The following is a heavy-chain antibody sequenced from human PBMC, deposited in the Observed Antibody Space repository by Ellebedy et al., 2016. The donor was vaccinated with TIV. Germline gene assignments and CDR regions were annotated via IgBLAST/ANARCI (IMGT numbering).Heavy chain of an antibody. CDR3: VTRHNGVFDF. CDR1: GLSVTSND. D-gene: IGHD2-8*01. J-gene: IGHJ3*01. CDR2: MHGGGTE. V-gene: IGHV3-53*01. Sequence: GGSLRLXXAASGLSVTSNDMSWVRQAPGRGLELVSLMHGGGTEYYADSVKGRFTITRDNSKNRLYLQMSGLGAEDSAVYYCVTRHNGVFDFWGQGTMVTVSS.